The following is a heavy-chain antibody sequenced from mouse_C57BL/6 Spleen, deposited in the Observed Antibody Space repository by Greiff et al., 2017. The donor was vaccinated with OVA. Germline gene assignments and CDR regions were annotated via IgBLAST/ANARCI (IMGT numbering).Heavy chain of an antibody. CDR1: GYAFSSSW. V-gene: IGHV1-82*01. Sequence: QVQLQQSGPKLVKPGASVKISCKASGYAFSSSWMNWVKQRPGKGLEWIGRIYPGDGDTNYNGKFKGKATLTADKSSSTAYMQLSSLTSEDSAVYFCARGGFYGNYSYYAMDYWGQGTSVTVSS. CDR3: ARGGFYGNYSYYAMDY. J-gene: IGHJ4*01. D-gene: IGHD2-1*01. CDR2: IYPGDGDT.